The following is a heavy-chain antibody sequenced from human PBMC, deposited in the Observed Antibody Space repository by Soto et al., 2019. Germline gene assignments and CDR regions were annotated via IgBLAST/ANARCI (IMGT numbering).Heavy chain of an antibody. V-gene: IGHV4-31*03. CDR2: IHYSGST. CDR1: GGSISGEGYY. CDR3: ARAWTATAGWANWFDR. Sequence: QVQLQESGPGLVEPSQTLSLTCTVSGGSISGEGYYWSWIRPYSGRGLEWIGYIHYSGSTYSNPSLKSRVTISVDTSKTQFFLKLTSVTAADTAVYYCARAWTATAGWANWFDRWGQGTLVTVSS. J-gene: IGHJ5*02. D-gene: IGHD6-13*01.